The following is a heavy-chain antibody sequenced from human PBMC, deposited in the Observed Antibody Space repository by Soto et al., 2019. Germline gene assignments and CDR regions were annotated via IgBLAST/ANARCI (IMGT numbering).Heavy chain of an antibody. CDR1: GYTFTSYG. D-gene: IGHD6-19*01. V-gene: IGHV1-18*04. Sequence: GASVKVSCKASGYTFTSYGISWVRQAPGQGLEWMGWISAYNGNTNYAQKLQGRVTMTTDTSTSTAYMELRSLRSDDTAVYYCARSSLGYSSGWYADWFDPWGQGTLVTVSS. CDR3: ARSSLGYSSGWYADWFDP. CDR2: ISAYNGNT. J-gene: IGHJ5*02.